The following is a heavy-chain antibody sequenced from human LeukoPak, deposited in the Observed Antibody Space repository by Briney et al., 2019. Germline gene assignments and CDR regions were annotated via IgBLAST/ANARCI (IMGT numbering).Heavy chain of an antibody. D-gene: IGHD1-26*01. CDR1: GYTFTSYY. CDR3: AAVGATRGFDP. V-gene: IGHV1-46*01. J-gene: IGHJ5*02. CDR2: INPSGGST. Sequence: ASVKVSCKASGYTFTSYYMHWVRQAPGQGLEWMGTINPSGGSTSYAQKFQGRVTMTRDTSTSTVYMELSSLRSEDTAVYYCAAVGATRGFDPWGQGTLVTVSS.